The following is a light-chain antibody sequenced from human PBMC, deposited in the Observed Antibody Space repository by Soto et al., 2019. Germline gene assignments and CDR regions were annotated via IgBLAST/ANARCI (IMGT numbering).Light chain of an antibody. J-gene: IGLJ3*02. CDR1: SSDVGDYNY. V-gene: IGLV2-8*01. Sequence: QSALTQPPSASGSPGQSVTISCTGTSSDVGDYNYVSWYQQHPARAPKLVIFEVTKRPSGVPHRFSGSKSGNTAYLTVSGLQAEDEADYYCSSFADSNDVLFGSGTKLTVL. CDR3: SSFADSNDVL. CDR2: EVT.